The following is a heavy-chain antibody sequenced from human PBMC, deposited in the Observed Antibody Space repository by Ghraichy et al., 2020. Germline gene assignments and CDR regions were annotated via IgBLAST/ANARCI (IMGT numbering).Heavy chain of an antibody. CDR1: GFNFNTFD. CDR3: ATRARY. J-gene: IGHJ4*02. V-gene: IGHV3-48*03. Sequence: LSLTCVTSGFNFNTFDMTWVRQAPGKGLEWVSYIRADGRAIYYADSGKGRFTISSDNAKNSVYLQLNSLTAEDTAVYDCATRARYWGQGTLVTVSS. CDR2: IRADGRAI. D-gene: IGHD3-10*01.